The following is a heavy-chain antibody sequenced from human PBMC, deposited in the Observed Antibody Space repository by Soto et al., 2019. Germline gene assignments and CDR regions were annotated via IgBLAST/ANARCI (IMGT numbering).Heavy chain of an antibody. Sequence: QVQLVQSGAEVKKPGASVKVSCKASVYTFTSYDINWVRQATGQGIEGLGWMNPNSGNTGYAQKYQGISTMTRNTSISTAYMELSSLRSEDTAVYYGARDISYRYCSSTSCYVAGCYPWGQGTLVTVSS. V-gene: IGHV1-8*01. CDR3: ARDISYRYCSSTSCYVAGCYP. CDR1: VYTFTSYD. J-gene: IGHJ5*02. CDR2: MNPNSGNT. D-gene: IGHD2-2*01.